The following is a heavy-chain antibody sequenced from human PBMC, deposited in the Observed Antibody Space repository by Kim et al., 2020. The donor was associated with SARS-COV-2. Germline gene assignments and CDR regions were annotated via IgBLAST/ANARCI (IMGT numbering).Heavy chain of an antibody. CDR3: SSDLAARRNSKYYYYGM. J-gene: IGHJ6*01. CDR1: GFIFSSHA. V-gene: IGHV3-30-3*01. CDR2: ISYDRSNK. D-gene: IGHD6-6*01. Sequence: GGSLRLSCAVSGFIFSSHAMHWVRQAPGKGLEWMAVISYDRSNKYYADSVKGRFTISRDNSKNTHNLQMSSLRAEDTAVSDCSSDLAARRNSKYYYYGM.